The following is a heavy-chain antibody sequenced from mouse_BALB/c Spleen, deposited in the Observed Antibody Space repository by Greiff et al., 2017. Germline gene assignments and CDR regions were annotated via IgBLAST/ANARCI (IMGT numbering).Heavy chain of an antibody. CDR3: ARSGFYYGNYEAMDY. CDR1: GYAFTNYL. V-gene: IGHV1-54*01. J-gene: IGHJ4*01. D-gene: IGHD2-1*01. CDR2: INPGSGGT. Sequence: VKLMESGAELVRPGTSVKVSCKASGYAFTNYLIEWVKQRPGQGLEWIGVINPGSGGTNYNEKFKGKATLTADKSSSTAYMQLSSLTSDDSAVYFCARSGFYYGNYEAMDYWGQGTSVTVSS.